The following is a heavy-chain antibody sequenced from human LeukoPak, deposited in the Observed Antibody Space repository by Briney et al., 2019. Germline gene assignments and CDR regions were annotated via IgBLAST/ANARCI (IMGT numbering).Heavy chain of an antibody. V-gene: IGHV1-24*01. J-gene: IGHJ4*02. CDR1: GYTLTELS. CDR2: FDPEDGET. Sequence: AASVKVSCKVSGYTLTELSMHWVRQAPGKGLEWMGGFDPEDGETIYAQKFQGRVTMTEDTSTDTAYMELSSLRSEDTAVYYCATGYCSSTSCYQWFDYWGQGTLVTVPS. CDR3: ATGYCSSTSCYQWFDY. D-gene: IGHD2-2*01.